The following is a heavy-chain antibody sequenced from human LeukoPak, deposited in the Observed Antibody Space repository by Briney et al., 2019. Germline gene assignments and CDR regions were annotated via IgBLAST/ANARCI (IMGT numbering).Heavy chain of an antibody. CDR3: ARFKSSGWYRWWFDP. CDR2: ISAYNGNT. V-gene: IGHV1-18*01. D-gene: IGHD6-19*01. CDR1: GYTLTSYG. J-gene: IGHJ5*02. Sequence: ASVKVSCKASGYTLTSYGISWVRQAPGQGLEWMGWISAYNGNTNYAQKLQGRVTMTTDTSTSTAYMELRSLRSDGTAVYYCARFKSSGWYRWWFDPWGQGTLVTVSS.